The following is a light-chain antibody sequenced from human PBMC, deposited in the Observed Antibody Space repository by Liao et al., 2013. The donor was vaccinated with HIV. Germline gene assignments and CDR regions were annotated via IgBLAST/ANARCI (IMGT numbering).Light chain of an antibody. CDR1: KLGDKY. V-gene: IGLV3-1*01. CDR2: QDS. CDR3: QAWDSSTYV. J-gene: IGLJ2*01. Sequence: YELTQPPSVSVSPGQTASITCSGDKLGDKYACWYQQKPGQSPVLVIYQDSKRPSGIPERFSGSNSGNTATLTISGTQAMDEADYYCQAWDSSTYVFGGGTKLTVL.